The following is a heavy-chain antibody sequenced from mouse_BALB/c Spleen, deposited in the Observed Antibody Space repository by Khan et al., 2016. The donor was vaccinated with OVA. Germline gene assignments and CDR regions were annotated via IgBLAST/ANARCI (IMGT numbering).Heavy chain of an antibody. D-gene: IGHD2-1*01. Sequence: EVQLQESGPDLVKPSQSLSLTCTVTGYSITSGYAWHWIRQFPGNKLEWMAYIYFSGSINYNPSLKSRIPVTRDTSKNQFFLQLNSVTSEDTATYYCTRDGNYMDYWGQGTSVTVSS. CDR3: TRDGNYMDY. CDR1: GYSITSGYA. CDR2: IYFSGSI. J-gene: IGHJ4*01. V-gene: IGHV3-1*02.